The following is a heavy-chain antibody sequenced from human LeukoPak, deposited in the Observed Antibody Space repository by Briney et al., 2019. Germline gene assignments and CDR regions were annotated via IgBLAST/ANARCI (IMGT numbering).Heavy chain of an antibody. CDR1: GFTFSSYA. CDR2: ISGSGGST. D-gene: IGHD3-16*02. J-gene: IGHJ4*02. CDR3: ARAYYDYVWGSYRYYFDY. Sequence: GGSLRLSCAASGFTFSSYAMSWVRQAPGKGLVWVSAISGSGGSTYYADSVKGRFTISRDNSKNTLYLQTNSLRAEDTAVYYCARAYYDYVWGSYRYYFDYWGQGTLVTVSS. V-gene: IGHV3-23*01.